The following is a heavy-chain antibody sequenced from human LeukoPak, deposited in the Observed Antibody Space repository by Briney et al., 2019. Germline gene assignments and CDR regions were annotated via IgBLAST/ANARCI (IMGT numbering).Heavy chain of an antibody. J-gene: IGHJ4*02. D-gene: IGHD3-3*02. V-gene: IGHV4-34*01. Sequence: GSLRLSCAASGFTFSSYAMHWVRQPPGKGLEWIGEINHSGSTNYNPSLKSRVTISVDTSKNQFSLKLSSVTAADTAVYYCARHFSKSPLHYWGQGTLVTVSS. CDR3: ARHFSKSPLHY. CDR1: GFTFSSYA. CDR2: INHSGST.